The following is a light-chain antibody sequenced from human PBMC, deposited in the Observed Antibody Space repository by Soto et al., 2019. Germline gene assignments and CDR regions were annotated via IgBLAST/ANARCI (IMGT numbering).Light chain of an antibody. CDR1: QSLLHSSDNRNY. CDR3: QQYYSTPWT. V-gene: IGKV4-1*01. CDR2: WAS. J-gene: IGKJ1*01. Sequence: EIVMAQFPETLAVSVGESATIKCRSSQSLLHSSDNRNYLTWYQQKPGQPPKLLIYWASTRQSGVPDRFSGSGSGTDFTLTINSLQAEDVAVYYCQQYYSTPWTFXQGTKVDIK.